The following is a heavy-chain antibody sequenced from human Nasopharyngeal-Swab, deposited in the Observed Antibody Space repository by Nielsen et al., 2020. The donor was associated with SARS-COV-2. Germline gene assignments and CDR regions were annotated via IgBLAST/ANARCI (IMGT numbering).Heavy chain of an antibody. CDR3: ARDTWDV. J-gene: IGHJ6*02. D-gene: IGHD2/OR15-2a*01. Sequence: ASVKVSCKASGYTFSKYAINWVRQAPGQGLEWMGWINTNAGTATYVQVFTGRFVFSLDTSVSPAYLQIDSLRTEDSAVFYCARDTWDVWGQGTTVTVSS. V-gene: IGHV7-4-1*01. CDR1: GYTFSKYA. CDR2: INTNAGTA.